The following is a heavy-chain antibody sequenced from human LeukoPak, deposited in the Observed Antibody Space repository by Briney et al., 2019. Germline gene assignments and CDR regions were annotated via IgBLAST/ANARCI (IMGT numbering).Heavy chain of an antibody. D-gene: IGHD2-2*02. CDR3: VISFCSGSSCDSGGLSGDY. J-gene: IGHJ4*02. Sequence: GGSLRLSCAASGFTFSSYWMSWVRQAPGKGLEWVASIKYVGTETYYVDSVRGRFTISRDNVENSLYLQMSSLRAEDTAVYYCVISFCSGSSCDSGGLSGDYWGQGTLVTVSS. CDR2: IKYVGTET. CDR1: GFTFSSYW. V-gene: IGHV3-7*01.